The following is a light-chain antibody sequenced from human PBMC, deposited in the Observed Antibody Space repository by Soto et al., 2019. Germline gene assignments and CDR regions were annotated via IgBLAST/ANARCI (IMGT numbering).Light chain of an antibody. Sequence: AIRMTQSPSSLSASTGDRVTITCRASQGISSYLAWYQQKPGKAPKLLIYAASTLQSGVPSRFSGSGSGTDFTLTISCLQSEDFATYYCQQYYSYPRTFGQGTRWISN. CDR2: AAS. J-gene: IGKJ2*01. CDR1: QGISSY. V-gene: IGKV1-8*01. CDR3: QQYYSYPRT.